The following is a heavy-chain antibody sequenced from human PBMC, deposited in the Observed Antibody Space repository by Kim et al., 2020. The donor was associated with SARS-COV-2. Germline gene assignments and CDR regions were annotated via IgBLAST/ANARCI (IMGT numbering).Heavy chain of an antibody. CDR3: TRDYYYGSGSYYLMYYYYGMDV. Sequence: GGSLRLSCTASGFTFGDYAMSWVRQAPGKGLEWVGFIRSKAYGGTTEYAASVKGRFTISRDDSKSIAYLQMNSLKTEDTAVYYCTRDYYYGSGSYYLMYYYYGMDVWGQGTTVTVSS. V-gene: IGHV3-49*04. J-gene: IGHJ6*02. CDR2: IRSKAYGGTT. CDR1: GFTFGDYA. D-gene: IGHD3-10*01.